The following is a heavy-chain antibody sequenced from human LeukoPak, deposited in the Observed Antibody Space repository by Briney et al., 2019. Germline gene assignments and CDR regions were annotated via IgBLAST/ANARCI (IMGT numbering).Heavy chain of an antibody. V-gene: IGHV4-4*07. Sequence: SETLSLTCTVSGGSISSYYWSWIRQPAGKGLEWIGRIYTSGSTNYNPFLKSRVTISVDTSKNQFSLKLSSVTAADTAVYYCARGEMAAAGTAFDIWGQGTMVTVSS. J-gene: IGHJ3*02. D-gene: IGHD6-13*01. CDR1: GGSISSYY. CDR2: IYTSGST. CDR3: ARGEMAAAGTAFDI.